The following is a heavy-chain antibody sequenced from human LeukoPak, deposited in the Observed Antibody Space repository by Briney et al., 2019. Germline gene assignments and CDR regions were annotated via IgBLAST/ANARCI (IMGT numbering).Heavy chain of an antibody. CDR2: FDPEDGET. V-gene: IGHV1-24*01. J-gene: IGHJ4*02. D-gene: IGHD5-18*01. CDR3: ATGYSYGSYYFDY. Sequence: GASVKVSCKVSGYTLTELSMHWVRQAPGKGLEWMGGFDPEDGETIYVQKFQGRVTMTEDTSTDTAYMELSSLRSEDTAVYYCATGYSYGSYYFDYWGQGTLVTVSS. CDR1: GYTLTELS.